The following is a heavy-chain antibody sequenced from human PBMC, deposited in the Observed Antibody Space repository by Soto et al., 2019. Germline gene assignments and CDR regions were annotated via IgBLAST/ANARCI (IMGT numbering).Heavy chain of an antibody. D-gene: IGHD1-26*01. Sequence: SETLSLTCTVSGGSISSYYWSWIRQPPGKGLEWIGYIYYSGSTNYNPSLKSRVTISVDTSKNQFSLKLSSVTAADTAVYYCARGRMGYYYYMDVWGKGTTVTVSS. CDR1: GGSISSYY. CDR2: IYYSGST. J-gene: IGHJ6*03. V-gene: IGHV4-59*01. CDR3: ARGRMGYYYYMDV.